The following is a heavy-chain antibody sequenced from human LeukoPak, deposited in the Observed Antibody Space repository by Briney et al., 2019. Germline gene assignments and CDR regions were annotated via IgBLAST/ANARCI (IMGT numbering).Heavy chain of an antibody. V-gene: IGHV4-34*01. J-gene: IGHJ6*02. CDR2: INHSGST. CDR3: ARAVVVVPAIYYYYYYGMDV. D-gene: IGHD2-2*01. Sequence: PSETLSLTCAVYGGSFSGYYWSWIRQPPGKGLEWIGEINHSGSTNYNPSLKSRVTISVDTSKNQFSLKLSSVTAADTAVYYCARAVVVVPAIYYYYYYGMDVWGQGTTVTVSS. CDR1: GGSFSGYY.